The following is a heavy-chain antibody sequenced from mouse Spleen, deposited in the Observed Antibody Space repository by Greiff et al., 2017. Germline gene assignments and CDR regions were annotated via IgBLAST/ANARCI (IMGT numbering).Heavy chain of an antibody. J-gene: IGHJ2*01. V-gene: IGHV14-4*01. CDR3: TTSYSYGNFDY. CDR1: GFNIKDDY. D-gene: IGHD2-1*01. Sequence: EVQLVESGAELVRPGASVKLSCTASGFNIKDDYMHWVKQRPEQGLEWIGWIDPENGDTEYASKFQGKATITADTSSNTAYLQLSSLTSEDTAVYYCTTSYSYGNFDYWGQGTTLTVSS. CDR2: IDPENGDT.